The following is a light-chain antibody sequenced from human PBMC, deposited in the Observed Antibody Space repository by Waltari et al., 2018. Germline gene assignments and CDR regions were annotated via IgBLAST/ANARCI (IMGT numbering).Light chain of an antibody. CDR1: QCVSSY. Sequence: EIVLTQSPATLSLSPGERATLSCRASQCVSSYLAWYQQKPGQAPRLLIYDASNRATGIPARFSGSGSRTDFTLTISSLEPEDFAVYYCQQRSNWPPLTFGGGTKVEIK. CDR2: DAS. J-gene: IGKJ4*01. CDR3: QQRSNWPPLT. V-gene: IGKV3-11*01.